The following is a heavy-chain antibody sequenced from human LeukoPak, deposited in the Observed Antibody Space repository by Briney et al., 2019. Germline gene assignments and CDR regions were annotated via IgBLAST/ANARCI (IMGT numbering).Heavy chain of an antibody. CDR1: GCTFTIYG. CDR2: ISAYNGNT. CDR3: ARGVVRYQYDSSDSSFEH. J-gene: IGHJ1*01. D-gene: IGHD3-22*01. Sequence: GASVKVSCKASGCTFTIYGSSCVRQAPGQGREWMGWISAYNGNTNYAQKLRGRDTITTATSTSTAYIKLRRDRSDDTAVYYCARGVVRYQYDSSDSSFEHWGQGTMVTVSS. V-gene: IGHV1-18*01.